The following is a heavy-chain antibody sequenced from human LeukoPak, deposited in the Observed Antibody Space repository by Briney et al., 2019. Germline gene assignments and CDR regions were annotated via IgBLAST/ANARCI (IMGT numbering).Heavy chain of an antibody. V-gene: IGHV3-30*18. J-gene: IGHJ5*02. CDR1: GFTFSSYG. CDR3: AKDPGLQQLELS. D-gene: IGHD6-6*01. CDR2: ISYDGSNK. Sequence: GGSLRLSCAASGFTFSSYGMHWARQAPGKGLEWVAVISYDGSNKYYADSVKGRFTISRDNSKNTLYLQMNSLRAEDTAVYYCAKDPGLQQLELSWGQGTLVTVSS.